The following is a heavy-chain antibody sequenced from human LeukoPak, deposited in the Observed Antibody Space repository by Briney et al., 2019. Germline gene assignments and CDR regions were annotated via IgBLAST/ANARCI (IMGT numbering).Heavy chain of an antibody. CDR2: IRSKANSYAT. CDR3: TRQVGAATHFDY. Sequence: GGSLRLSCAASGFNFSGSAMHWVRQASGKGLEWVGRIRSKANSYATAYAASVKGRFTISRDDSKNTAYLQMNSLKTEDTAVYYCTRQVGAATHFDYWGQGTLVTVSS. D-gene: IGHD2-15*01. J-gene: IGHJ4*02. CDR1: GFNFSGSA. V-gene: IGHV3-73*01.